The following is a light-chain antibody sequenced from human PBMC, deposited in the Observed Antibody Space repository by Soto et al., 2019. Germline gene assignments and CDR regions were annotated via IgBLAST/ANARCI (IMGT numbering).Light chain of an antibody. CDR2: AAS. V-gene: IGKV1-39*01. Sequence: DIQMTQSPSSLSASVGDRVTITCRASQSISSYLNWYQHKPGKAPKLLIYAASSLQSGVPSRFSGSGSGTDFILTISSLQPEDFATYYCQQSYSSPPRFGQGTKVDIK. J-gene: IGKJ1*01. CDR1: QSISSY. CDR3: QQSYSSPPR.